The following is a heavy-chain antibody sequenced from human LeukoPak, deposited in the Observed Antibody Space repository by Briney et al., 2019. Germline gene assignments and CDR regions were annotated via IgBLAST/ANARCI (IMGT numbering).Heavy chain of an antibody. CDR2: MNPKSGNT. CDR1: GYTFTSYA. J-gene: IGHJ5*02. CDR3: ARAITMVREWNWFDP. V-gene: IGHV1-8*03. D-gene: IGHD3-10*01. Sequence: GASVKVSCKASGYTFTSYAMHWVRQTPGQRLEWMGWMNPKSGNTGYAQKFQGRVTITRNTSISTAYMEVSSLRYEDTAVYYCARAITMVREWNWFDPWGQGTLVTVSS.